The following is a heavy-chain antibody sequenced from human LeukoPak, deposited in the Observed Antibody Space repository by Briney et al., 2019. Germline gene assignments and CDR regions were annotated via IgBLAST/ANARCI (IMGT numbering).Heavy chain of an antibody. D-gene: IGHD1-26*01. CDR1: GGSISSGGYY. Sequence: SETLSLTCTVSGGSISSGGYYWSWIRQHPGKGLEWIGYIYYSGSTYYNPSLKSRVTISVDTSKNQFSLKLSSVTAADTAVYYCARAKSVGATTRGAFDIWGQGTMVTVSS. V-gene: IGHV4-31*03. CDR3: ARAKSVGATTRGAFDI. CDR2: IYYSGST. J-gene: IGHJ3*02.